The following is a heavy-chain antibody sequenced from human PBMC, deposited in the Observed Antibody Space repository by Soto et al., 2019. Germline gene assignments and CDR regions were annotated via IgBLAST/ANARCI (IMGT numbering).Heavy chain of an antibody. CDR2: INGDGSNA. J-gene: IGHJ5*02. CDR1: GFTFSDYW. D-gene: IGHD4-17*01. Sequence: EVQLVESGGGLVQPGGSMRLSCAASGFTFSDYWMHWVRQVRGKGLVWLSRINGDGSNANYADYVRGRFTISRDNDNNTLSTHMTGLQAGDTAVYYCVRSMTTLTIDWLDPWGQGTQVTVFS. V-gene: IGHV3-74*01. CDR3: VRSMTTLTIDWLDP.